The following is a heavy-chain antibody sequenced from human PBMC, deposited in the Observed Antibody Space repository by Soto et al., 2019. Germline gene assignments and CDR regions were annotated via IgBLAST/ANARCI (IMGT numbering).Heavy chain of an antibody. V-gene: IGHV4-4*07. CDR2: IYTRGST. D-gene: IGHD1-26*01. CDR3: ARGGTYYLDS. CDR1: GASISDFY. Sequence: SETLSLTCPVSGASISDFYWSWIRQSAGNRLEWIGRIYTRGSTDYNPSLKSRVTISIDTSKNQLSLRLTSVTAADTAVYYCARGGTYYLDSWGQGTLVTVSP. J-gene: IGHJ4*02.